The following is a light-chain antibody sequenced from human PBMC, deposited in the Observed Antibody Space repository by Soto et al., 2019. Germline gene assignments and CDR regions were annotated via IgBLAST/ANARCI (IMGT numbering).Light chain of an antibody. CDR3: QQYGSSPRT. Sequence: EIVLTQSPDTLSLSPGESATLSCRVSQSVRSSYLAWYQQTPGQAPRLLIYAASSRATGIPDRFSGSGSGTDFSLTTSRLEAEDFAVYYCQQYGSSPRTFGQGTKVDI. V-gene: IGKV3-20*01. J-gene: IGKJ1*01. CDR1: QSVRSSY. CDR2: AAS.